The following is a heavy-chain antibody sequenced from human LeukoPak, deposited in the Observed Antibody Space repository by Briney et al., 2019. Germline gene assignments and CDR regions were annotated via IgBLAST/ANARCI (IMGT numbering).Heavy chain of an antibody. V-gene: IGHV1-8*03. Sequence: GASVKVSCKASGYTFTSYDINWVRQATGQGLEWMGWMSPNSGNTGYAQKFQGRVTITRNTSISTAYMELSSLRSEDTAVYYCARGRCSSTSCYKGYYYYYMDVWGKGTTVTVSS. D-gene: IGHD2-2*02. CDR1: GYTFTSYD. CDR2: MSPNSGNT. J-gene: IGHJ6*03. CDR3: ARGRCSSTSCYKGYYYYYMDV.